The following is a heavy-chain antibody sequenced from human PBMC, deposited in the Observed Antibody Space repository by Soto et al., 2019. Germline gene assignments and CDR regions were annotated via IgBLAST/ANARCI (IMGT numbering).Heavy chain of an antibody. CDR3: ASLGVTDAFDI. V-gene: IGHV1-18*01. J-gene: IGHJ3*02. CDR2: ISAYNGNT. CDR1: GYTFTSYG. Sequence: QVQLVQSGAEVKKPGASVKVSCKASGYTFTSYGISWVRQAPGQGLEWMGWISAYNGNTSYAQKFQGRVTMITDTSTSTAHMELRSLRSDDTSVYYCASLGVTDAFDIWGQGTMVTVSS. D-gene: IGHD2-21*02.